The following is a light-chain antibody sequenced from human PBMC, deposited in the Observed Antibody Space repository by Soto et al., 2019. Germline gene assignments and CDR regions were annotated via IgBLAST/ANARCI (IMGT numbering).Light chain of an antibody. J-gene: IGKJ4*01. Sequence: EIVMTQSPATLSVSPGERATLSCRASQSVSSNLAWYQQKPGQAPRLLIYGASTRATGIPARFSGSGSGTEFTPTLSSLQSEDVAVYYCQPYNNWPPLTFGGGTKVEIK. V-gene: IGKV3-15*01. CDR3: QPYNNWPPLT. CDR1: QSVSSN. CDR2: GAS.